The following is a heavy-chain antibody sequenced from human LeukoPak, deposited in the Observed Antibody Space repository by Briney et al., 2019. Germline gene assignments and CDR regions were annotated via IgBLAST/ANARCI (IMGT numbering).Heavy chain of an antibody. D-gene: IGHD3-9*01. V-gene: IGHV3-74*01. Sequence: GGSLRLSCAASGFTFSAYWMHWVRQAPGRGLVWVSRVKYDGSTTTYADSVKGRFTISRDNAKNILYLQMNSLRVEDTAVYYCARDLDWFLFDCWGQGTLVTVSS. CDR1: GFTFSAYW. J-gene: IGHJ4*02. CDR3: ARDLDWFLFDC. CDR2: VKYDGSTT.